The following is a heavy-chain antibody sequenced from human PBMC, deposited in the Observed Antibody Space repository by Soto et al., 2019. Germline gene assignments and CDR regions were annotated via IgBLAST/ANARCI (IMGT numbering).Heavy chain of an antibody. CDR1: GGSISSGDYY. D-gene: IGHD3-10*01. Sequence: PSETLSLTCTVSGGSISSGDYYWSWIRQPPGKGLEWIGYIYYSGSTYYNPSLKSRVAISVDTSKNQFSLKLTSKTAADTAMYYCARLNYGSGSYYWFDPWGQGTLVTVSS. J-gene: IGHJ5*02. V-gene: IGHV4-30-4*01. CDR3: ARLNYGSGSYYWFDP. CDR2: IYYSGST.